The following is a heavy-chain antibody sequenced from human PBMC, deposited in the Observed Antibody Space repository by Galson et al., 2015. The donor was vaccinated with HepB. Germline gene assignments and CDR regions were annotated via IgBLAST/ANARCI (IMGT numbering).Heavy chain of an antibody. CDR1: GYSFTSFW. V-gene: IGHV5-51*03. CDR3: ARAYYYDSSGYRPGAFDI. D-gene: IGHD3-22*01. J-gene: IGHJ3*02. Sequence: QSGAEVKKPGESLKISCKASGYSFTSFWIGWVRQMPGKGLEWMAIIYPGDSDTRYSPSFQGQVTISADKSISTAYLQWSSLKASDTAMYYCARAYYYDSSGYRPGAFDIWGQGTMVTVSS. CDR2: IYPGDSDT.